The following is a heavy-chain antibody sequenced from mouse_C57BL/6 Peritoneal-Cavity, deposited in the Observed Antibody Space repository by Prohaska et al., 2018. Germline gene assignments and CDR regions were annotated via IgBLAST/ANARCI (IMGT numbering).Heavy chain of an antibody. Sequence: EVQLVESGGGLVKPGGSLKLSCAASGFTFSSYAMSWVRQTPEKRLEWVATISGGGSYTYYPDNVKGRFTISRDNAKNNLYLQMSHLKSEDTAMYYCARGGYSWYFDVWGTGTTVTVSS. CDR2: ISGGGSYT. D-gene: IGHD2-3*01. J-gene: IGHJ1*03. V-gene: IGHV5-4*01. CDR3: ARGGYSWYFDV. CDR1: GFTFSSYA.